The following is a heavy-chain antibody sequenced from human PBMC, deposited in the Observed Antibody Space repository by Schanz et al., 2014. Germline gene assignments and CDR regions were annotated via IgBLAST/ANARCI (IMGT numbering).Heavy chain of an antibody. CDR3: ARANYRRKINFDY. V-gene: IGHV3-23*04. Sequence: EVQLVESGGGVVQPGGSLRLSCAASGFTFSTYAMSWVRQAPGKGLEWVSAISGSGGSTYYADSVKGRFTMSRDNSKNTLYLQMNSLRAEDTAVYYCARANYRRKINFDYWGRGTLVTVSS. J-gene: IGHJ4*02. CDR2: ISGSGGST. D-gene: IGHD3-10*01. CDR1: GFTFSTYA.